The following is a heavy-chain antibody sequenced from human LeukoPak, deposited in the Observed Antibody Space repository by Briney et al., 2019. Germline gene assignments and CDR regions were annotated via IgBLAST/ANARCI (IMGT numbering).Heavy chain of an antibody. J-gene: IGHJ3*02. CDR1: GFTFSSYW. Sequence: GGSLRLSCAASGFTFSSYWMSWVRQAPGKGLEWVTNIKQDGSEKYYVDSVKGRFTISRGNAKNSLYLQMNSLRAEDTAVYYCAREMAGTTSEHKRIDAFDIWGQGTMVTVSS. CDR3: AREMAGTTSEHKRIDAFDI. CDR2: IKQDGSEK. D-gene: IGHD1-1*01. V-gene: IGHV3-7*01.